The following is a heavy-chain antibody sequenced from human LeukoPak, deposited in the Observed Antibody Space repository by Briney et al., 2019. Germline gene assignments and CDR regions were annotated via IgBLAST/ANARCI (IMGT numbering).Heavy chain of an antibody. D-gene: IGHD5-18*01. V-gene: IGHV1-18*01. Sequence: GASVKVSCKASGYTFTSYGISWVRQAPGQGLEWMGWISAYSGNTNYAQKLQGRVTMTTDTSTSTAYMELRSLRSDDTAVYYCARDLNVDTAMVCYYWGQGTLVTVSS. J-gene: IGHJ4*02. CDR1: GYTFTSYG. CDR2: ISAYSGNT. CDR3: ARDLNVDTAMVCYY.